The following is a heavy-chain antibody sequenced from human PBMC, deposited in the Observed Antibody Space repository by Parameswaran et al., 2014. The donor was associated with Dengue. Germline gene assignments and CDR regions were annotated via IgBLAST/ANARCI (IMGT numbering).Heavy chain of an antibody. CDR2: INPNSGGT. Sequence: RQAPGQGLEWMGWINPNSGGTNYAQKFQGWVTMTRDTSISTAYMELSRLRSDDTAVYYCAREDTHYYYYGMDVWGQGTTVTVSS. V-gene: IGHV1-2*04. J-gene: IGHJ6*02. CDR3: AREDTHYYYYGMDV. D-gene: IGHD2-2*02.